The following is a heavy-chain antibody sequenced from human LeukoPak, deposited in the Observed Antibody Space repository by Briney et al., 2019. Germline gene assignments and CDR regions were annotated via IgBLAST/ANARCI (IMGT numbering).Heavy chain of an antibody. CDR1: GFTLSDYY. J-gene: IGHJ4*02. CDR2: SSSSGSTI. D-gene: IGHD3/OR15-3a*01. V-gene: IGHV3-11*01. CDR3: ARRRDFIDY. Sequence: SGGSLRLSCAASGFTLSDYYMSWIRQAPGKGLEWVSYSSSSGSTIYYADSVKGRFAISRDNAKNSLYLQMNSLRAEDTAVHYCARRRDFIDYWGQGTLVTVSS.